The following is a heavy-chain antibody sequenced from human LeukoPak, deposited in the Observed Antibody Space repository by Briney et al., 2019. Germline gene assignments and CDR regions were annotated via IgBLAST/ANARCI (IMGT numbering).Heavy chain of an antibody. D-gene: IGHD3-16*01. CDR1: GFTVSSYA. V-gene: IGHV3-23*01. CDR3: ARRRYDWGGDFAN. Sequence: GGSLRLSCAASGFTVSSYAMGWVRQASGKGLEWVSAIGGGGTLYYADSVKGRFSISRDISKNTLLLQMNSLRAEDTAVYYCARRRYDWGGDFANWGQGTLVTVSS. CDR2: IGGGGTL. J-gene: IGHJ4*02.